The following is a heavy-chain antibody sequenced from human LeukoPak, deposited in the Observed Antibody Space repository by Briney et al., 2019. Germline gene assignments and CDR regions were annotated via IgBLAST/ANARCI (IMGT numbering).Heavy chain of an antibody. CDR2: IYPGDSDT. V-gene: IGHV5-51*01. D-gene: IGHD4-17*01. CDR3: ARLPYYGDYRTTYSDP. CDR1: GYSFTSYW. J-gene: IGHJ5*02. Sequence: GESPKISWKGSGYSFTSYWIGWVRQMPGKGLEWMGIIYPGDSDTIYSASFQGQVTISVDESINTAYLPWTSLKASHTAMYYCARLPYYGDYRTTYSDPWGQGTLVTVSS.